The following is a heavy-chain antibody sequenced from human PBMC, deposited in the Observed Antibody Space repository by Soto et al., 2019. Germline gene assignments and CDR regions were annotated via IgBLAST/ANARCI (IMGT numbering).Heavy chain of an antibody. CDR3: ARGDTPMITGMDSFDI. Sequence: PGGSLRLSCAASGFTFSRYWMNWVRQAPGKGLEWVANIKQDGTEQNYVDSAKGRFTISRDNARNSLYLQMDSLRAEDTAVYFCARGDTPMITGMDSFDIWGQGTMVTVSS. D-gene: IGHD5-18*01. CDR2: IKQDGTEQ. J-gene: IGHJ3*02. V-gene: IGHV3-7*01. CDR1: GFTFSRYW.